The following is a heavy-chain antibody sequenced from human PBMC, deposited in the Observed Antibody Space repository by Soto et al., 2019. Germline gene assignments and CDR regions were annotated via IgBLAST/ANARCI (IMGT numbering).Heavy chain of an antibody. CDR1: GASISSYS. J-gene: IGHJ6*02. V-gene: IGHV4-59*01. Sequence: QVQLQESGPGLLKPSETLSLTCTVSGASISSYSWSWIRQPPGKGLEWIGYIYYSGSTNYNPPLKSRVTISVDTSEYLFSLKLSSVTAAEKAVYYCARSKRLYGMDVWGQGTTVTVSS. CDR3: ARSKRLYGMDV. CDR2: IYYSGST.